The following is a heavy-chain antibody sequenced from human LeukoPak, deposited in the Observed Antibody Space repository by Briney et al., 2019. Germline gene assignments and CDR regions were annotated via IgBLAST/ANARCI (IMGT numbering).Heavy chain of an antibody. CDR3: ARDLIVVVAAAISDY. V-gene: IGHV3-7*01. Sequence: PGGSLRLSCAASGFTFSSYWMSWVRQAPGKGLEWVANIKQDGSEKYYVDSVKGRFTISRDNAKNSLYLQMDSLRAEDTAVYYCARDLIVVVAAAISDYWGQGTLVTVSS. D-gene: IGHD2-2*02. CDR2: IKQDGSEK. J-gene: IGHJ4*02. CDR1: GFTFSSYW.